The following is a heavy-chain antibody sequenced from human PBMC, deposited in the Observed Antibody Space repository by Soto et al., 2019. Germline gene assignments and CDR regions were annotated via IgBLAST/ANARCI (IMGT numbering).Heavy chain of an antibody. CDR2: VSHTGNT. CDR1: SGSITSSNW. Sequence: QVQLQESGPGLVKPSGTLSLTCAVSSGSITSSNWWSWVRQPPGKGLEWIGEVSHTGNTNYLPSLQSRVTIPVEKSRHQFSLRLSSVTAADTAVYYCARNRYGGYDFDYWGQGSLVTVSS. D-gene: IGHD5-12*01. V-gene: IGHV4-4*02. J-gene: IGHJ4*02. CDR3: ARNRYGGYDFDY.